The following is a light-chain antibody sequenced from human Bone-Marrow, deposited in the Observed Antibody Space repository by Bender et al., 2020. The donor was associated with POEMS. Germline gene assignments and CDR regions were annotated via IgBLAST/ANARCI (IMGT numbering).Light chain of an antibody. CDR2: DVS. J-gene: IGLJ2*01. CDR3: CSYAGVGTLL. CDR1: RSDIGGYNF. V-gene: IGLV2-14*03. Sequence: QSALTQPASVSGSPGQSITLSCTGTRSDIGGYNFVSWYQQHPGKAPKFMIYDVSNRPSGVSSRFSGSKSGNTASLTISGLQAEDEGDYYCCSYAGVGTLLFGGGTKSTVL.